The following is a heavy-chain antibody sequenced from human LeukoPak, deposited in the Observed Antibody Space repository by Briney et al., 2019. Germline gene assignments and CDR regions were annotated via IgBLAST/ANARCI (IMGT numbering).Heavy chain of an antibody. CDR3: ARDVEGQQSVFDI. Sequence: HTLSLTCAISGSSVSSNSADWNWIRQSPSRGLEWLGRRYYRSKWNNDYAVSVKSRITINTDTSKNQFSLQLNSVTPEDTAVYYCARDVEGQQSVFDIWCQGTRVTVSA. CDR2: RYYRSKWNN. J-gene: IGHJ3*02. V-gene: IGHV6-1*01. CDR1: GSSVSSNSAD. D-gene: IGHD6-13*01.